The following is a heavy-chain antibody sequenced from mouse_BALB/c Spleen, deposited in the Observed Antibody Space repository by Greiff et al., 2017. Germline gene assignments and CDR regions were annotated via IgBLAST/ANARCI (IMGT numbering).Heavy chain of an antibody. CDR2: IDPENGNT. V-gene: IGHV14-1*02. CDR3: ARIHADYYGSSYGYFDY. J-gene: IGHJ2*01. Sequence: EVQLQESGAELVRPGALVKLSCKASGFNIKDYYMHWVKQRPEQGLEWIGWIDPENGNTIYDPKFQGKASITADTSSNTAYLQLSSLTSEDTAVYYCARIHADYYGSSYGYFDYWGQGTTLTVSS. CDR1: GFNIKDYY. D-gene: IGHD1-1*01.